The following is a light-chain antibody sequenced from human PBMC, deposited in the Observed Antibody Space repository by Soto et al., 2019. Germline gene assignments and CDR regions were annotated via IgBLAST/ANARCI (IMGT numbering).Light chain of an antibody. CDR1: QSISSW. V-gene: IGKV1-5*01. CDR2: DAS. CDR3: QQYHRASIT. J-gene: IGKJ5*01. Sequence: DIHITESASTQSASVGNRNSIPFRASQSISSWLAWYQQRPGKAPKLLIYDASTLERGVPSRFSGTGSGTEFTLTISSLQPDDFATYYCQQYHRASITFGQGTRLEIK.